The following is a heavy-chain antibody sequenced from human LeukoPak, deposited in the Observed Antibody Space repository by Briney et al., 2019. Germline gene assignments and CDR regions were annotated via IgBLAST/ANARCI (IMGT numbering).Heavy chain of an antibody. V-gene: IGHV1-69*04. CDR2: IIPILGIA. D-gene: IGHD3-22*01. J-gene: IGHJ4*02. Sequence: GASVKVSCKASGGTFSSYAISWVRQAPGQGLEWMGRIIPILGIANYAQKFQGRVTITADKSTSTAYMELSSLRSEDTAVYYCARDSIHYYDSSGYPYYFDYWGQGTLVTVSS. CDR1: GGTFSSYA. CDR3: ARDSIHYYDSSGYPYYFDY.